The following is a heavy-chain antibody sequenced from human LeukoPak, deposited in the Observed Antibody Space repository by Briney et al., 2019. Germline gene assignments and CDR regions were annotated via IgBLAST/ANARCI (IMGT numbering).Heavy chain of an antibody. J-gene: IGHJ4*02. CDR1: GFTFSSYG. V-gene: IGHV3-23*01. CDR3: AKTPPLRDSSG. CDR2: MSGSGGST. Sequence: GGSLRLSCAASGFTFSSYGMSWVRQAPGNVLEWVSAMSGSGGSTYYADSVKGRFTISRDNSKNTLYLQMNSLRADDTAVYYCAKTPPLRDSSGWGQGTLVTVSS. D-gene: IGHD6-19*01.